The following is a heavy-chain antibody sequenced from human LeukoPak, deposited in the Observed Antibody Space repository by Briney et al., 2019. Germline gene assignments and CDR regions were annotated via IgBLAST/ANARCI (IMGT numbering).Heavy chain of an antibody. CDR1: GFTFSSYS. V-gene: IGHV3-48*04. Sequence: PGGSLRLSCAASGFTFSSYSMNWVRQAPGKGLEWVSYISSSGSTIYYADSVKGRFTISRDNAKNSLYLQMNSLRAEDTAVYYCAREFRGYSGYDLLDYWGQGTLVTVSS. CDR2: ISSSGSTI. D-gene: IGHD5-12*01. J-gene: IGHJ4*02. CDR3: AREFRGYSGYDLLDY.